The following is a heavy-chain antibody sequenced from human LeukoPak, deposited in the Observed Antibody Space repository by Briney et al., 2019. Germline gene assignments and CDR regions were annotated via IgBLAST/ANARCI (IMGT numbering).Heavy chain of an antibody. J-gene: IGHJ4*02. D-gene: IGHD2-2*01. V-gene: IGHV3-23*01. CDR3: AKILGYCSSTSCYSYYFDY. CDR1: GFTFSSYA. CDR2: ISGSGGST. Sequence: GGSLRLSCAASGFTFSSYAMSWVRQAPGKGLEWVSAISGSGGSTYYADSVKGRFTISRDNSKNTLYLQMNSLRAEDTAVYYCAKILGYCSSTSCYSYYFDYWGQGTLVTVSS.